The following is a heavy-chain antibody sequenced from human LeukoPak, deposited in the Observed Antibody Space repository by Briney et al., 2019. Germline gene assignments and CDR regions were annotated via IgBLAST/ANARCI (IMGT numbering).Heavy chain of an antibody. D-gene: IGHD2-2*01. CDR1: GGSISSSSYY. Sequence: SETLSLTCTVSGGSISSSSYYWGWIRQPPGKGLEWIGSIYYSGSTYYNPSLKSRVTISVDTSKNQFSLKLSSVTAADTAVYYCARRLSREGAFDICGQATMVTVSS. V-gene: IGHV4-39*01. CDR2: IYYSGST. CDR3: ARRLSREGAFDI. J-gene: IGHJ3*02.